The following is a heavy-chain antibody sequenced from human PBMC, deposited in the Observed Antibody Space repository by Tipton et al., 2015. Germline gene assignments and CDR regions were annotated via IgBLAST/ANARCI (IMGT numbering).Heavy chain of an antibody. CDR1: SDSISKYY. CDR3: ARDLEHGMVV. Sequence: LRLSCSVSSDSISKYYWSWIRQPPGKELEWIGYIQYSGSTHYSPSLKRRVTISLDTSKNQFSLTLNSVTAADTAVYYCARDLEHGMVVLGQGTTVTVSS. V-gene: IGHV4-59*01. D-gene: IGHD5-24*01. J-gene: IGHJ6*02. CDR2: IQYSGST.